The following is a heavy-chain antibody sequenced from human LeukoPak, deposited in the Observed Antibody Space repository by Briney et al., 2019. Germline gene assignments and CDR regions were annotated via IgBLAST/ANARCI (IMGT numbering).Heavy chain of an antibody. Sequence: GGSLRLSCAASGFTFSSYAMHWVRQAPGKGLEWVAVISYDGSNKYYADSVKGRFTISRDNSKNTLYLQMNSLRAEDTAVYYCARDYGAAGTFDYWGQGTLVTVSS. CDR1: GFTFSSYA. D-gene: IGHD6-13*01. J-gene: IGHJ4*02. CDR3: ARDYGAAGTFDY. V-gene: IGHV3-30-3*01. CDR2: ISYDGSNK.